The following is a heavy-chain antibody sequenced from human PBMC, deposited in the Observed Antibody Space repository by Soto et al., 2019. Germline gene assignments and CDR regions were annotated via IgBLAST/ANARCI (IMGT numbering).Heavy chain of an antibody. J-gene: IGHJ4*02. CDR2: IIPIFGTA. Sequence: QVQLVQSGAEVKKPGSSVKVSCKASGGTFSSYAISWVRQAPGQGLEWMGGIIPIFGTANYAQKYQGRVTITADESTSTPYMELSSLRSEDTAVYYCAREGASVSDIGYWGQGPLVTVSS. V-gene: IGHV1-69*01. CDR1: GGTFSSYA. D-gene: IGHD1-26*01. CDR3: AREGASVSDIGY.